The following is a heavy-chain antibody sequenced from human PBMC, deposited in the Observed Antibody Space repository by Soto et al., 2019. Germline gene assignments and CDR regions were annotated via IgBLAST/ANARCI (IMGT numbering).Heavy chain of an antibody. CDR2: IYYSGST. CDR1: GGSISSYY. V-gene: IGHV4-59*01. CDR3: ARLTYYYDSSGLDAFDI. Sequence: PSETLSLTCTVSGGSISSYYWSWIRQPPGKGLEWIGYIYYSGSTNYNPFLKSRVTISVDTSKNQFSLKLSSVTAADTAVYYCARLTYYYDSSGLDAFDIWGQGTMVTVSS. J-gene: IGHJ3*02. D-gene: IGHD3-22*01.